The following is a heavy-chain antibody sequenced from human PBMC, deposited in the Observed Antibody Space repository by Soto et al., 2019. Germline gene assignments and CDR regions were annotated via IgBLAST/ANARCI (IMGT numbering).Heavy chain of an antibody. V-gene: IGHV3-30*04. J-gene: IGHJ4*02. CDR2: ISYDGRNK. CDR1: GFTFSSYA. Sequence: QVQLVESGGGVVQPGRSLRLSCAASGFTFSSYAMHWVRQAPGKGLEWVAVISYDGRNKYHADSVKGRFTISRDNAKNALYLQMNSLRAEDTAVYDCARVELIMAAIHTPDYWGQGPLVTVSS. D-gene: IGHD2-2*01. CDR3: ARVELIMAAIHTPDY.